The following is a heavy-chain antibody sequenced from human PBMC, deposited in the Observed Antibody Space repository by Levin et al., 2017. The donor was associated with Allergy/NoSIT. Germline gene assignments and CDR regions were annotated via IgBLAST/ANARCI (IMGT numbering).Heavy chain of an antibody. CDR1: GGSISSYF. CDR3: ARGRNYDSSGYSFDH. CDR2: IYYSGNT. D-gene: IGHD3-22*01. J-gene: IGHJ4*02. Sequence: SETLSLTCTISGGSISSYFWSWIRQPPGKGLEWVGYIYYSGNTDYNPSLKSRVTISVDTSKNQFSLKLSSVTAADTAVYYCARGRNYDSSGYSFDHWGQGMLVTVSS. V-gene: IGHV4-59*01.